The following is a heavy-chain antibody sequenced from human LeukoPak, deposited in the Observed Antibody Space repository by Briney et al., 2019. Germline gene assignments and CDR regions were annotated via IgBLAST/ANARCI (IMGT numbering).Heavy chain of an antibody. D-gene: IGHD3-10*01. Sequence: GGSLRLSCAASGFTFSSYAMSWVRQAPGKGLEWVSAISGSGGSTYYADSVKGRFTISRDNSKNTLYLRMNSLRAEDTAVYYCAKGNGYYGSGSYLVDYWGQGTLVTVSS. CDR2: ISGSGGST. V-gene: IGHV3-23*01. CDR3: AKGNGYYGSGSYLVDY. CDR1: GFTFSSYA. J-gene: IGHJ4*02.